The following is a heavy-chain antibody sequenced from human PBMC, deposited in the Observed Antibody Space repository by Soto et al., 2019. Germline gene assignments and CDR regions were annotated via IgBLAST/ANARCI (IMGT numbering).Heavy chain of an antibody. CDR2: IIPIFGTP. J-gene: IGHJ5*02. CDR3: GGGLVYDPPDYFYPS. V-gene: IGHV1-69*01. D-gene: IGHD2-15*01. Sequence: QVQLVQSGAEVRKPGSSVKVSCKASGGTFSRHAISWVRQAPGQGLEWVGGIIPIFGTPNHAQKFQGRDTILANHPPSTVYREQRTLRSEDTAIYSFGGGLVYDPPDYFYPSWARGPLLVPSS. CDR1: GGTFSRHA.